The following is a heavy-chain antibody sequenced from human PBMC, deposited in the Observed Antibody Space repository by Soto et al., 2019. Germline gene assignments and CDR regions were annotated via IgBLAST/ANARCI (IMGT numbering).Heavy chain of an antibody. Sequence: ASVKVSCKASGYTFTSYYMHWVRQAPGQGLEWMGIINPSGGSTSYAQKFQGRVTMTRDTSTSTVYMELSSLRSEDTAVYYCARDLEVAGSSPPYFYYGMDVWGQGTTVTVSS. V-gene: IGHV1-46*03. D-gene: IGHD6-19*01. CDR3: ARDLEVAGSSPPYFYYGMDV. CDR1: GYTFTSYY. J-gene: IGHJ6*02. CDR2: INPSGGST.